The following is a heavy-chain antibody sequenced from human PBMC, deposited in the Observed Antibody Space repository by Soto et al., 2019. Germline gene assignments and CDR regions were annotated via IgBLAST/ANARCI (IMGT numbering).Heavy chain of an antibody. V-gene: IGHV3-53*02. D-gene: IGHD3-22*01. CDR3: ARVGSYYYDSSGYLDY. CDR1: GFTVSSNY. Sequence: EVQLVETGGGLIQPGGSLRLSCAASGFTVSSNYMSWVRQAPGKGLEWVSVIYSGGSTYYADSVKGRFTISRDNAKNTLYLQVNSLRAEDTAVYYCARVGSYYYDSSGYLDYWGQGTLVTVSS. J-gene: IGHJ4*02. CDR2: IYSGGST.